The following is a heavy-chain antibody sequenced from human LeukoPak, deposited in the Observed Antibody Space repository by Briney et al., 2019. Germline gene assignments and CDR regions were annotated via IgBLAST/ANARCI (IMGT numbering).Heavy chain of an antibody. V-gene: IGHV3-30*18. CDR1: GFTFSSYW. J-gene: IGHJ6*03. CDR3: AKDGSYYYDSSGYYSPGGYYYMDV. D-gene: IGHD3-22*01. Sequence: PGGSLRLSCAASGFTFSSYWMSWVRQAPGKGLEWVAVISYDGSNKYYADSVKGRFTISRDNSKNTLYLQMNSLRAEDTAVYYCAKDGSYYYDSSGYYSPGGYYYMDVWGKGTTVTVSS. CDR2: ISYDGSNK.